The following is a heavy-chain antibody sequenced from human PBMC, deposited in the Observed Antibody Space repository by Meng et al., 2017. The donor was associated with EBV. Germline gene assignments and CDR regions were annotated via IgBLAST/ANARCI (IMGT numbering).Heavy chain of an antibody. CDR2: INHSGST. CDR1: GGSFSGYY. Sequence: QLWQWGAGLLEPSEALALPCAVYGGSFSGYYWSWIRQPPGKGLEWIGEINHSGSTNYNPSLKSRVTISVDTSKNQFSLKLSSVTAADTAVYYCARGRWLQPGSYFDYWGQGTLVTVSS. J-gene: IGHJ4*02. V-gene: IGHV4-34*01. CDR3: ARGRWLQPGSYFDY. D-gene: IGHD5-24*01.